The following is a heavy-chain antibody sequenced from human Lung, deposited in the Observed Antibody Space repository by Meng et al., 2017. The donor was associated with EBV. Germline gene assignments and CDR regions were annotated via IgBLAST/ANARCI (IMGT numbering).Heavy chain of an antibody. CDR2: INTNTGKP. Sequence: QVKLVQYGFELKKPGASVRISCKASGYTFTTYGMNWVRQAPGQGLEWMGWINTNTGKPTYAQGLTGRFVFSLDTSVSTAYLQISSLKAEDTAVYYCARDSEAADYWGQGTLVTVSS. V-gene: IGHV7-4-1*02. J-gene: IGHJ4*02. CDR1: GYTFTTYG. D-gene: IGHD6-25*01. CDR3: ARDSEAADY.